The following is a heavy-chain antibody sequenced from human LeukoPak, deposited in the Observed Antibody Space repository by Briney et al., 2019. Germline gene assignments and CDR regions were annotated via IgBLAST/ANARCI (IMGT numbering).Heavy chain of an antibody. CDR1: GGTFSSYA. J-gene: IGHJ5*02. CDR3: ARVAGVVTPRENWFDP. Sequence: ASVKVSCKASGGTFSSYAISWVRQAPGQGLEWMGRIIPIFGTANYARKFQGRVTITADKSTSTAYMELSSLRSEDTAVYYCARVAGVVTPRENWFDPWGQGTLVTVSS. CDR2: IIPIFGTA. D-gene: IGHD2-21*02. V-gene: IGHV1-69*06.